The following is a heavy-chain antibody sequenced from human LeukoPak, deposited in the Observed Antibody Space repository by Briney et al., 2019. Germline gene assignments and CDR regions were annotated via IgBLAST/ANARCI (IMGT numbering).Heavy chain of an antibody. CDR1: GYTFSGYY. Sequence: EASVKVSCKASGYTFSGYYMHWVRQAPGQGLEWMVWINPNSGGTNYAQKFQGRVTMTRDTSISTAYMELSRLRSDDTAVYYCAREAKPPPLRIWFGELARYNWFDPWGQGTLVTVSS. D-gene: IGHD3-10*01. CDR3: AREAKPPPLRIWFGELARYNWFDP. V-gene: IGHV1-2*02. J-gene: IGHJ5*02. CDR2: INPNSGGT.